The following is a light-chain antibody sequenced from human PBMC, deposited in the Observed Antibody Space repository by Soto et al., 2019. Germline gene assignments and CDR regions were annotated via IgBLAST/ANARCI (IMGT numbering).Light chain of an antibody. Sequence: QSVLTQPPSVSAAAGQKVTISCSGSNSNIGNNYVSWYQQLPGTAPKLLIYENNKRPSGIPDRFSGSKSATSATLGITGLQTGDEADYYCGTWDSSLTVALFGGGTKLTVL. J-gene: IGLJ2*01. CDR3: GTWDSSLTVAL. V-gene: IGLV1-51*02. CDR2: ENN. CDR1: NSNIGNNY.